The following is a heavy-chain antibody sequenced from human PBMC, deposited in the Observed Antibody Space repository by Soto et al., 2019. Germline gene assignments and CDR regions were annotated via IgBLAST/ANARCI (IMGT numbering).Heavy chain of an antibody. CDR1: GYTFTSHY. V-gene: IGHV1-46*03. J-gene: IGHJ4*02. Sequence: QVQLVQSGAEVKKPGASVMVSCRASGYTFTSHYMHWVRQAPGQGLEWMGMIDPSGGATTYAQKCQXXVTITMDTSTTPPYMALSSLRPEDTVVYSCSRGLGQWLFDYWGQGTLVTVSS. CDR3: SRGLGQWLFDY. D-gene: IGHD6-19*01. CDR2: IDPSGGAT.